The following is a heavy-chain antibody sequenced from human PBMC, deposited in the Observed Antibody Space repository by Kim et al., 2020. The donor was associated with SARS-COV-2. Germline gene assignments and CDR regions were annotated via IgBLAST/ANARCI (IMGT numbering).Heavy chain of an antibody. D-gene: IGHD3-22*01. CDR3: AREIYYDSSGSFDY. CDR1: GGSISSYY. J-gene: IGHJ4*02. V-gene: IGHV4-59*12. Sequence: SETLSLTSTVSGGSISSYYWSWIRPPPGKGLEWIGNNYYSGSPNYNPSPKSRVTISVDTPKNQFSLKLSSVTASATAVYYSAREIYYDSSGSFDYWVQGT. CDR2: NYYSGSP.